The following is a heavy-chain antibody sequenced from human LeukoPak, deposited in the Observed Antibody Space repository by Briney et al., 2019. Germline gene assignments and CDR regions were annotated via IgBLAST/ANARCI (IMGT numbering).Heavy chain of an antibody. CDR3: ARGFQSGDSPV. CDR2: IKKDRSEK. V-gene: IGHV3-7*01. CDR1: GFTFSAYS. Sequence: GGSLRLSCASSGFTFSAYSLSWVRQAPGKGLEWVAKIKKDRSEKDYVDSVKGRFTISRDNAKGSVYLQLNSLRAEDTAVYYCARGFQSGDSPVWGQGTLVTVSS. J-gene: IGHJ4*02. D-gene: IGHD2-21*02.